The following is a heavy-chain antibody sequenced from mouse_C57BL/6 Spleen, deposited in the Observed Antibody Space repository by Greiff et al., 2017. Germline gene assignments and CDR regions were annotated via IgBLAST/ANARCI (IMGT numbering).Heavy chain of an antibody. CDR1: GFTFSDYG. J-gene: IGHJ3*01. D-gene: IGHD2-5*01. CDR3: ERSHYSNSAGCAY. Sequence: EVMLVESGGGLVKPGGSLKLSCAASGFTFSDYGMHWVRQAPEKGLEWVAYISSGSSTIYYADTVKGRFTFSTDNAKNTLYLQLTSLRSEDTAMYYCERSHYSNSAGCAYWGQGTLVTVSA. CDR2: ISSGSSTI. V-gene: IGHV5-17*01.